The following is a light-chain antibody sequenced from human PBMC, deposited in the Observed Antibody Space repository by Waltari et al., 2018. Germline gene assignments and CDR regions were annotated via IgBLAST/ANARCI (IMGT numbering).Light chain of an antibody. CDR1: QGISNS. CDR3: QQYYSILRT. Sequence: DIQMTQSPSSLSASVGDRVTITCRASQGISNSLAWYQQKPGKAPKLLLYGVSTLESGVPSRFSGSGSGTDYTLTSSGLQPEDFATYYCQQYYSILRTFGQGTKLEIK. V-gene: IGKV1-NL1*01. J-gene: IGKJ2*01. CDR2: GVS.